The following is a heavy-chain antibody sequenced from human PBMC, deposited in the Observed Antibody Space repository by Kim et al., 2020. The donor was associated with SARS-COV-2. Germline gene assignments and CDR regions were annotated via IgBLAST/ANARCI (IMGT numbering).Heavy chain of an antibody. CDR2: INPNSGGT. Sequence: ASVKVSCKASGYTFTGYYMHWVRQAPGQGLEWMGRINPNSGGTNYAQKFQGRVTMTRDTSISTAYMELSRLRSDDTAMYYCARDGSPIAAAGGWFDPWGQGTLVTVSS. CDR3: ARDGSPIAAAGGWFDP. CDR1: GYTFTGYY. D-gene: IGHD6-13*01. V-gene: IGHV1-2*06. J-gene: IGHJ5*02.